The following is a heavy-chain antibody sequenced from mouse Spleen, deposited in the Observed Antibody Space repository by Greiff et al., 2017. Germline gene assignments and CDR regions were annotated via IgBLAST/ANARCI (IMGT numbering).Heavy chain of an antibody. CDR3: AREGGDGFDY. CDR1: GYSFTGYY. CDR2: INPSTGGT. D-gene: IGHD3-3*01. J-gene: IGHJ2*01. V-gene: IGHV1-42*01. Sequence: VQLKQSGPELVKPGASVKISCKASGYSFTGYYMNWVKQSPEKSLEWIGEINPSTGGTTYNQKFKAKATLTVDKSSSTAYMQLKSLTSEDSAVYYCAREGGDGFDYWGQGTTLTVSS.